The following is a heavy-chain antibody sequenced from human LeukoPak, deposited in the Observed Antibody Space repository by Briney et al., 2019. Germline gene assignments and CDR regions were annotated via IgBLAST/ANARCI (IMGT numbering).Heavy chain of an antibody. CDR2: TSPGGSTI. Sequence: GGSLRLSCAASGFTFSDYYMSWIRQAPGKGLEWVSYTSPGGSTIYYADSVKGRFAISRDNAKNSLYLQMNSLRAEDTAVYFCAREIVAAGVFDYRGQGTLVTVSS. CDR3: AREIVAAGVFDY. CDR1: GFTFSDYY. J-gene: IGHJ4*02. D-gene: IGHD6-13*01. V-gene: IGHV3-11*01.